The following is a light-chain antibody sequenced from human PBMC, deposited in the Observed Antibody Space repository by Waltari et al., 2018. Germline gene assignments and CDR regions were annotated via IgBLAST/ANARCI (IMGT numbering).Light chain of an antibody. CDR3: QHYVRLPAT. V-gene: IGKV3-20*01. CDR1: QSINTF. Sequence: IVLTQSPGTLSLSTGERATLSCRASQSINTFLAWYQQRPGQAPRLLIYATSSRATGIPDRFSVSGSGTVFSLTISRLEPEDFSVYFCQHYVRLPATFGQGTKVEIK. J-gene: IGKJ1*01. CDR2: ATS.